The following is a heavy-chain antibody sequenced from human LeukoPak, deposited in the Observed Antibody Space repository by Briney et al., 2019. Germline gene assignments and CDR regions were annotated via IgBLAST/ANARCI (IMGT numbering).Heavy chain of an antibody. D-gene: IGHD4-17*01. V-gene: IGHV1-18*01. CDR2: ISAYNGNT. CDR3: ARGSGDYGEYYFDY. Sequence: ASVKASCKASGYTFTSYGISWVRQAPGQGLEWMGWISAYNGNTNYAQKLQGRVTMTTDTSTSTAYMELRSLRSDDTAVYYCARGSGDYGEYYFDYWGQGTLVTVSS. J-gene: IGHJ4*02. CDR1: GYTFTSYG.